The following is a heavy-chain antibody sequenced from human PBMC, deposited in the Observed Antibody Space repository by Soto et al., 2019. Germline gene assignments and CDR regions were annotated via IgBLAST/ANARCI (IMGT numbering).Heavy chain of an antibody. Sequence: GASVKVSCKASGGTFSSYAISWVRQAPGQGLEWMGGIIPIFGTANYAQKFQGRVTITADESTSTAYMELSSLRSEDTAVYYCARVIPAANSYGRGIYYSYYGMDVWGQGTTVTVSS. V-gene: IGHV1-69*13. CDR3: ARVIPAANSYGRGIYYSYYGMDV. J-gene: IGHJ6*02. CDR1: GGTFSSYA. CDR2: IIPIFGTA. D-gene: IGHD5-18*01.